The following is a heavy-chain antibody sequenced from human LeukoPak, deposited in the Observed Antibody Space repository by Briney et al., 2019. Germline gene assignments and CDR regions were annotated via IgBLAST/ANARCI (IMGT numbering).Heavy chain of an antibody. CDR1: GFTFSSYG. CDR3: AKDMGFLEWLLSPLYFDY. V-gene: IGHV3-30*18. J-gene: IGHJ4*02. D-gene: IGHD3-3*01. CDR2: ISYDGSNK. Sequence: GGSLRLSCAASGFTFSSYGMHWVRQAPGKGLEWVAVISYDGSNKYYADSVKGRFTISRDNSKNTLYLQMNSLRAEDTAVYYCAKDMGFLEWLLSPLYFDYWGQGTLVTVSS.